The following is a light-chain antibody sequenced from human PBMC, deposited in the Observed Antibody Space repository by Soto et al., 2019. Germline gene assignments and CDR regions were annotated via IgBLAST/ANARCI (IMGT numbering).Light chain of an antibody. CDR1: QIIDNW. J-gene: IGKJ4*01. CDR2: KAS. Sequence: DTPMTQSPSALSASVGDRVTITCRASQIIDNWLAWYQQKAGKAPKLLIYKASNLQSGVPSRFSGSGYGTDFTLTMSNLQPEDSATYYCQEYNSHFGGGTKVEIK. CDR3: QEYNSH. V-gene: IGKV1-5*03.